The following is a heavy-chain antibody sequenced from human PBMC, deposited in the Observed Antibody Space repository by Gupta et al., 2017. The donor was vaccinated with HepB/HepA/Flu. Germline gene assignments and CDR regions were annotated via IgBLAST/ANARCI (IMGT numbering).Heavy chain of an antibody. V-gene: IGHV3-23*01. J-gene: IGHJ4*02. D-gene: IGHD3-10*01. CDR3: AKGFKVPSLGYYFDY. CDR2: FTGSGGST. Sequence: EVQPLESGGGLVQPGGSLRLSCGASGFTFSSYAMTWVRQAPGKGLEWVSSFTGSGGSTFYADSVKGRFTISRDNSKNTLYLQMNSLRAEDTAVYYCAKGFKVPSLGYYFDYWGQGTLVTVSS. CDR1: GFTFSSYA.